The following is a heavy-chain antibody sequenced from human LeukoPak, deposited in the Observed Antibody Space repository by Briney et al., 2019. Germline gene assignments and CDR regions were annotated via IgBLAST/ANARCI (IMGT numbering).Heavy chain of an antibody. CDR1: GYTLTELS. V-gene: IGHV1-24*01. D-gene: IGHD3-10*01. J-gene: IGHJ3*02. Sequence: ASVKVSCKVSGYTLTELSMHWVRQAPGKGLEWMGGFDPEDGETIYAQKFQGRDTMTRNTSISTAYMELSSLRSENTAVYYCARGRRESGSGLRGSAFDIWGQGTMVTVSS. CDR3: ARGRRESGSGLRGSAFDI. CDR2: FDPEDGET.